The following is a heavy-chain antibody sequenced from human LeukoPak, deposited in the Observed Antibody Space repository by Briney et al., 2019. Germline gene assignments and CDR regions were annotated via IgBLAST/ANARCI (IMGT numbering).Heavy chain of an antibody. J-gene: IGHJ4*02. CDR1: GFTLSSYA. V-gene: IGHV3-7*03. D-gene: IGHD5-18*01. CDR2: IKQDGSEK. Sequence: GGSLRLSCAASGFTLSSYAMTWVRQAPGKGLEWVANIKQDGSEKYYVDSVKGRFTISRDDAKNSLYLQMNSLRAEDTAVYYCARPTRAMVNSGVFDSWGQGTLVTVSS. CDR3: ARPTRAMVNSGVFDS.